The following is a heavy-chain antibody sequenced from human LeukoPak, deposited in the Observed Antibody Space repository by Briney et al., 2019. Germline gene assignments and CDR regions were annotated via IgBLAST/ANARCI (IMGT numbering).Heavy chain of an antibody. CDR1: GYSFTGYF. V-gene: IGHV1-2*02. D-gene: IGHD3-22*01. CDR2: IDPNSGNT. J-gene: IGHJ4*02. Sequence: GASVKVSCKASGYSFTGYFIHWVRQAPGQGLAWMGCIDPNSGNTKYAQKFQGRASMPRDTSTRTAYMELSRLRSDDTAVYFCARSGSTGYSLDYWGQGTLVTVSS. CDR3: ARSGSTGYSLDY.